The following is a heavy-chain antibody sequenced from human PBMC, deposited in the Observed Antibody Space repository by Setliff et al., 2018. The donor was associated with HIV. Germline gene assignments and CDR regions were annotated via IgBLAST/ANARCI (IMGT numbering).Heavy chain of an antibody. CDR1: GYSFANYW. J-gene: IGHJ3*02. Sequence: GESLKISCEGSGYSFANYWIGWVRQMPGKGLEWMGIIYPGDSDTRYSPSFQGQVTISADKSISTAYLQWSSLKASDTAMYYCARPSRDYYDSSGYYRDAFDIWGQGTMVTVSS. CDR3: ARPSRDYYDSSGYYRDAFDI. CDR2: IYPGDSDT. D-gene: IGHD3-22*01. V-gene: IGHV5-51*01.